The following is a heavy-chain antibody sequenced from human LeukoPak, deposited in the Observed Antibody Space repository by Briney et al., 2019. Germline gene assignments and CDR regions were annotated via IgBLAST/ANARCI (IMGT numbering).Heavy chain of an antibody. J-gene: IGHJ4*02. V-gene: IGHV3-66*01. D-gene: IGHD3-22*01. Sequence: PGGSLRLSCAASGFTVSSNYMSWVRQAPGKGLEWVSVIYSGGSTYYADSVKGRFTISRDNSKNTLYLQMNSLRAEDTAVYYCARCSSGYSVDYWGQGTLVTVSS. CDR3: ARCSSGYSVDY. CDR1: GFTVSSNY. CDR2: IYSGGST.